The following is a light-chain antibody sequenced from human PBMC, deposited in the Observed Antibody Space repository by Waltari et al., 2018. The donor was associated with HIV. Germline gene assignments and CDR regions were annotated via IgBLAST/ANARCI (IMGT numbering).Light chain of an antibody. J-gene: IGKJ4*01. V-gene: IGKV1-39*01. CDR2: AAS. Sequence: DIQMTQSPSSLSASVGDRVTITCRASQNINTYLNWYQQQPGKAPRLLIYAASNLQSGFPSRFSGSGSGTEFTLTVRTLQPEDFATYYCQQTYSTLALTFGGGTKVDMK. CDR1: QNINTY. CDR3: QQTYSTLALT.